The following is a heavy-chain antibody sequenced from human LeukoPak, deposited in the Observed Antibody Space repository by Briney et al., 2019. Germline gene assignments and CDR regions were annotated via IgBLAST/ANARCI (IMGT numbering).Heavy chain of an antibody. CDR3: ARRPPAPVAILSGWWYFDL. D-gene: IGHD2-21*01. J-gene: IGHJ2*01. V-gene: IGHV5-51*01. CDR1: GYIFSNYW. Sequence: PGESLKISCKGSGYIFSNYWIGWVRQMPGKGLEWMGIIYPGDSDTRYSPSFQGQVTISADKSISTAYLQWSSLKASDTAMYYCARRPPAPVAILSGWWYFDLWGRGTLVTVSS. CDR2: IYPGDSDT.